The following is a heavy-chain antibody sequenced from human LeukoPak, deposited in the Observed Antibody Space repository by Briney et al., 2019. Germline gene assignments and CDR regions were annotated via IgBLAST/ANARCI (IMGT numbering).Heavy chain of an antibody. CDR3: AKIGVIGLWYFDL. D-gene: IGHD3-10*01. J-gene: IGHJ2*01. Sequence: GGSLRLSCAASEFTFSSCGMSWVRQAPGKGLEWVSPISSGGDYTYYADSVKDRFTISRDNSKNTLYLQMNSLRAEDTAVYYCAKIGVIGLWYFDLWGRGTLATVSS. CDR1: EFTFSSCG. CDR2: ISSGGDYT. V-gene: IGHV3-23*01.